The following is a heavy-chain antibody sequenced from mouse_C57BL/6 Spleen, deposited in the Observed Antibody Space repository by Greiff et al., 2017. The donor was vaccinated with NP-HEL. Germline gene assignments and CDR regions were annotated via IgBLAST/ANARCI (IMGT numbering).Heavy chain of an antibody. Sequence: EVMLVESEGGLVQPGSSMKLSCTASGFTFSDYYMAWVRQVPEKGLEWVANINYDGSSTYYLDSLKSRFIISRDNAKNILYLQMSSLKSEDTATYYCARDRRNGYIYYAMDYWGQGTSVTVSS. J-gene: IGHJ4*01. CDR1: GFTFSDYY. V-gene: IGHV5-16*01. CDR2: INYDGSST. D-gene: IGHD2-2*01. CDR3: ARDRRNGYIYYAMDY.